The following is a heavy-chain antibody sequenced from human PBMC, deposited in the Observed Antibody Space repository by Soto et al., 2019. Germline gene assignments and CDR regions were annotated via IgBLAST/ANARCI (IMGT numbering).Heavy chain of an antibody. J-gene: IGHJ6*03. CDR1: GFTFSSYA. CDR2: ISGSGGST. CDR3: ANDATSAGCGRYCSYMDV. Sequence: EVQLLESGGGLVQPGGSLRLSCAASGFTFSSYAMSWVRQAPGKGLEWVSAISGSGGSTYYADSVKGRFTISRDNSNNTLFLQMNRLRDEDTAVYCCANDATSAGCGRYCSYMDVWCKGRPVTVS. V-gene: IGHV3-23*01. D-gene: IGHD1-26*01.